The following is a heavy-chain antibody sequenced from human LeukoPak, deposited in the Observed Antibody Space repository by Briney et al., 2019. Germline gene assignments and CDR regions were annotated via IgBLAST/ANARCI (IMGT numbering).Heavy chain of an antibody. J-gene: IGHJ4*02. Sequence: PGGSLRLSCAASGFTFSNYAMNWVRQAPGKGLEWAAFIRYDGSNKYYADSVKGRFTISRDNSKNTLYLQMNSLRAADTAVYYCAKDPTHYRVWDDYDSTVLSYWGQGTLVTVSS. D-gene: IGHD3-22*01. CDR3: AKDPTHYRVWDDYDSTVLSY. CDR2: IRYDGSNK. CDR1: GFTFSNYA. V-gene: IGHV3-30*02.